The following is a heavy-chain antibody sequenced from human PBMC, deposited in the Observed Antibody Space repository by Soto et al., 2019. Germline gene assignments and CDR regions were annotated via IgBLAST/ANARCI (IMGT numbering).Heavy chain of an antibody. Sequence: QVPLVQSGAEVKKPGASVKVSCKASGYTFTSYGISWGRQAPGQGLEWMGWISAYNGNTNYAQKLQGRVTMTTDTPTSTAYMELRSLRADDTAVYYCARQTKCRIQAILDYWGQGTLVNVSS. CDR3: ARQTKCRIQAILDY. CDR2: ISAYNGNT. D-gene: IGHD5-18*01. CDR1: GYTFTSYG. V-gene: IGHV1-18*04. J-gene: IGHJ4*02.